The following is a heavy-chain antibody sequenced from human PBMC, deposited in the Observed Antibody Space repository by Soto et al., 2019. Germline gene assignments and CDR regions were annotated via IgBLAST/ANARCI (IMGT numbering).Heavy chain of an antibody. J-gene: IGHJ6*02. Sequence: GGSLRLSCAASGFTFSSYSMNWVRQAPGKGLEWVSYISSSSSTIYYADSVKGRFTISRDNAKNSLYLQMNSLRDEDTAVYYCARDTGGCSGGSCYSGAFYYYYYGMDVWGQGTTVTVSS. CDR2: ISSSSSTI. CDR3: ARDTGGCSGGSCYSGAFYYYYYGMDV. V-gene: IGHV3-48*02. CDR1: GFTFSSYS. D-gene: IGHD2-15*01.